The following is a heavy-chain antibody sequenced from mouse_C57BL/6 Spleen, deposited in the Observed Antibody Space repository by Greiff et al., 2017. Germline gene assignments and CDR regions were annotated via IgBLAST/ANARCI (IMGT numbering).Heavy chain of an antibody. J-gene: IGHJ4*01. CDR1: GYTFTDYE. D-gene: IGHD2-3*01. V-gene: IGHV1-15*01. Sequence: VHLVESGAELVRPGASVTLSCKASGYTFTDYEMHWVKQTPVHGLEWIGALDPETGGTAYNQKFKGKAILTADKSSSTAYMELRSLTSEDSAVYYCTRTDGYYAMDYWGQGTSVTGSS. CDR3: TRTDGYYAMDY. CDR2: LDPETGGT.